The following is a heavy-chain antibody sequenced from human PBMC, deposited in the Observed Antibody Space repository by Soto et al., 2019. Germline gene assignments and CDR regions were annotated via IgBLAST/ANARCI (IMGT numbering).Heavy chain of an antibody. CDR1: GGSFSGYY. J-gene: IGHJ4*02. V-gene: IGHV4-34*01. Sequence: SETLSLTCAVYGGSFSGYYWSWIRQPLGKGLECIAEINHSGSTNYNPSLKSRVTISVDTSNNQFSLKLSSVTAADTAVYYCARGRSRYSSSWYYFCYWGQGTLVAVGS. D-gene: IGHD6-13*01. CDR2: INHSGST. CDR3: ARGRSRYSSSWYYFCY.